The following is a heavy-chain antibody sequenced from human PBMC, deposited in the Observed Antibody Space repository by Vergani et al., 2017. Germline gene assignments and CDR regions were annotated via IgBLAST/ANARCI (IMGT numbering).Heavy chain of an antibody. J-gene: IGHJ6*02. V-gene: IGHV1-46*01. Sequence: QVQLVQSGAEVKKPGASVKVSCKASGYTFTSYYIHWVRQAPGQGLEWMGIINPSGGSTSYAQKFQGRVTMTRDTSTSTVYMELNRLRSDDTAVYYCARSGCSSTSCYVVYYYYYGMDVWGQGTTVTVSS. CDR3: ARSGCSSTSCYVVYYYYYGMDV. D-gene: IGHD2-2*01. CDR1: GYTFTSYY. CDR2: INPSGGST.